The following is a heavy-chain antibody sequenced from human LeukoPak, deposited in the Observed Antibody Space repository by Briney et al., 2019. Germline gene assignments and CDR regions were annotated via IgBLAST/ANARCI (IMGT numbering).Heavy chain of an antibody. Sequence: ASVKVSCKAPGYTFTCYDINWVRQATGQGLEWMGWMNPNSGNTGYAQKFQGRVTMTRNTSISTAYMELSSLRSEDTAVYYCARDVAAAAGSYFDYWGQGTLVTVSS. CDR3: ARDVAAAAGSYFDY. J-gene: IGHJ4*02. D-gene: IGHD2-15*01. CDR1: GYTFTCYD. CDR2: MNPNSGNT. V-gene: IGHV1-8*01.